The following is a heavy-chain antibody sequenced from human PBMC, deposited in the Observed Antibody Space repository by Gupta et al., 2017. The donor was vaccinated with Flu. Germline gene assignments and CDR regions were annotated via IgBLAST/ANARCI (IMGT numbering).Heavy chain of an antibody. V-gene: IGHV4-34*01. CDR1: GGSFSGYY. CDR3: ARGRRRIDPLDY. D-gene: IGHD2-15*01. J-gene: IGHJ4*02. CDR2: INHSGST. Sequence: QVQLQQWGAGLLKPSEPLSLTCAVYGGSFSGYYWSWIRQPPGKGLEWIGEINHSGSTNYNPSLKSRVTISVDTSKNQFSLKLSSVTAADTAVYYCARGRRRIDPLDYWGQGTLVTVSS.